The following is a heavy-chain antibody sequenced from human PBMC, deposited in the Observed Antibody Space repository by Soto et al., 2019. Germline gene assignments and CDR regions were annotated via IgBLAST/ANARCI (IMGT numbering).Heavy chain of an antibody. V-gene: IGHV4-39*01. CDR1: GGSISTSYY. Sequence: QLQLQESGPGLVKPSETLSLTCTVSGGSISTSYYWGWIRQPPGKGLEWIGSIYYSGSTYYNPSLKSRVTISVDTSKNQFSLKLSSVTAAVTAVYYCARHSEWKLQYYFDYWGQGTLVTVSS. CDR2: IYYSGST. CDR3: ARHSEWKLQYYFDY. D-gene: IGHD1-26*01. J-gene: IGHJ4*02.